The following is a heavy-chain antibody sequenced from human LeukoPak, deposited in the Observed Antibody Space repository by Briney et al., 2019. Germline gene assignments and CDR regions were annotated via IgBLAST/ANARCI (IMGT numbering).Heavy chain of an antibody. CDR2: IYSDNT. CDR1: GFTVSSNS. Sequence: GGSLRLSCTVSGFTVSSNSMSWVRQAPGKGLEWVSFIYSDNTHYSDSVTGRFTISRDNSKNTLYLQMNSLRAEDTAVYYCARRAGAYSHPYDYWGQGTLVTVSS. J-gene: IGHJ4*02. V-gene: IGHV3-53*01. CDR3: ARRAGAYSHPYDY. D-gene: IGHD4/OR15-4a*01.